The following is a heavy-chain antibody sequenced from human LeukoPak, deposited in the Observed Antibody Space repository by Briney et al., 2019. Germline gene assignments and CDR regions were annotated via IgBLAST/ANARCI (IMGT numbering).Heavy chain of an antibody. CDR2: INPNSGGT. CDR3: ARIAGGAARPRYFQR. V-gene: IGHV1-2*02. CDR1: GYTFTGYY. Sequence: ASVKVSCKASGYTFTGYYMHWVRQAPGQGLEWMGWINPNSGGTNYAQKFQGRVTMTRDTSISTAYMELSRLRSDDTAVYYCARIAGGAARPRYFQRWGQGTLVTVSS. D-gene: IGHD6-6*01. J-gene: IGHJ1*01.